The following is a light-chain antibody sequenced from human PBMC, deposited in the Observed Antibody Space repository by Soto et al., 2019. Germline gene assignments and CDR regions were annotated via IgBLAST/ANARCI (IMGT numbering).Light chain of an antibody. CDR1: QSVRSN. J-gene: IGKJ4*01. Sequence: EIVMTQSPATLSVSPGERATLSCRASQSVRSNLAWYQHKAGQAPRLLIYGASTRATGIPARFSGSGSGTEFTLTISSLQSEDFAVYYCQQYNNWPPLTFGGGTKVEIK. V-gene: IGKV3-15*01. CDR2: GAS. CDR3: QQYNNWPPLT.